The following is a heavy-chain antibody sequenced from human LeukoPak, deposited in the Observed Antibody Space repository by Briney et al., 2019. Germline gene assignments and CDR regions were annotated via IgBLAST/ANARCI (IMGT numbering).Heavy chain of an antibody. V-gene: IGHV1-18*01. CDR2: ISAYNGNT. CDR3: ARSPRSPYYYYYGMDV. J-gene: IGHJ6*02. Sequence: GASVKVSCKVSGYTFTSYGISWVRQAPGQGLEWMGWISAYNGNTNYAQKLQGRVTMTTDTSTSTAYMELRSLRSDDTAVYYCARSPRSPYYYYYGMDVWGQGTTVTVSS. CDR1: GYTFTSYG.